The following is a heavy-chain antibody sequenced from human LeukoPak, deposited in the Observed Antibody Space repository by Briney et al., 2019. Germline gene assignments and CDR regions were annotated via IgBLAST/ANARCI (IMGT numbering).Heavy chain of an antibody. D-gene: IGHD3-3*01. CDR2: IIPIFGTA. J-gene: IGHJ6*03. Sequence: ASVKVSCKASGGTFSSYAISWVRQAPGQGLEWMGGIIPIFGTANYAQKFQGRVTITADESTSTAYMELSSLRSEDTAVYYCAREGQTYYDFWSGYFYYHYMDVWGKGTTVTVSS. CDR1: GGTFSSYA. CDR3: AREGQTYYDFWSGYFYYHYMDV. V-gene: IGHV1-69*13.